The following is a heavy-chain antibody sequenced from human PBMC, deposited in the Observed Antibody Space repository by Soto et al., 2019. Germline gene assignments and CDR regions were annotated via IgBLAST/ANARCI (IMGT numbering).Heavy chain of an antibody. D-gene: IGHD5-18*01. V-gene: IGHV3-30-3*01. CDR1: GFTFSTYP. CDR3: ARGTGIQPWKPFDY. CDR2: ISHDGSDK. Sequence: QVQLVESGGDVVQPGRSLRLSCAASGFTFSTYPTHWVRQAPGKGLEWVAVISHDGSDKYYADSVKGRFTVSRDNSKNTLYLQMNSLRVDDTAVYYCARGTGIQPWKPFDYWGQGTLVTVSS. J-gene: IGHJ4*02.